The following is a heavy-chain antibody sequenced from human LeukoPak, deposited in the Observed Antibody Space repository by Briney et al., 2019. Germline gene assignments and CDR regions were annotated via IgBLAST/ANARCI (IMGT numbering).Heavy chain of an antibody. CDR1: GYTFTGYY. Sequence: ASVTVSCMASGYTFTGYYIHWVRQAPGQGLEWMGRINPNNGGTNYAQKFQGRVTMTRDMSMSTAYMELSRLRSVDTAVYCAGEDNSSGYRPFDIWGQGTMVTVPS. CDR2: INPNNGGT. V-gene: IGHV1-2*06. CDR3: AGEDNSSGYRPFDI. J-gene: IGHJ3*02. D-gene: IGHD3-22*01.